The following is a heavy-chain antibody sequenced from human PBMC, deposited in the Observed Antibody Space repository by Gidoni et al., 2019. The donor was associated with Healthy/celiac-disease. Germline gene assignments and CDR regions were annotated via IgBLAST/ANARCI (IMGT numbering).Heavy chain of an antibody. J-gene: IGHJ4*02. V-gene: IGHV4-30-2*01. CDR2: IYHSGST. CDR1: GGSISSGGYS. D-gene: IGHD3-3*01. Sequence: QLQLQESGSGLVKPSQTLSITCAVSGGSISSGGYSWSWIRQPPGKGLEWIGYIYHSGSTYYNPSLKSRVTISVDRSKNQFSLKLSSVTAADTAVYYCARVSYYDFWSGSEGYFDYWGQGTLVTVSS. CDR3: ARVSYYDFWSGSEGYFDY.